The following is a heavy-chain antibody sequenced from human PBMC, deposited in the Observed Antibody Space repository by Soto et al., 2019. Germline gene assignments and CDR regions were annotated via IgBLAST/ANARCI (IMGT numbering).Heavy chain of an antibody. CDR2: IWYDGSNK. J-gene: IGHJ6*02. D-gene: IGHD6-6*01. V-gene: IGHV3-33*01. Sequence: GSLRLSCAASGFTFSSYGMHWVRQAPGKGLEWVAVIWYDGSNKYYADSVKGRFTISRDNSKNTLYLQMNSLRAEDTAVYYCVRGLCIAASLEECYYYGMDVWGQGTTVTVSS. CDR1: GFTFSSYG. CDR3: VRGLCIAASLEECYYYGMDV.